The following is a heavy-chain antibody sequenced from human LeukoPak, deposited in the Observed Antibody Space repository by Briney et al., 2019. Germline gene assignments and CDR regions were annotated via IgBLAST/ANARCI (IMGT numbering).Heavy chain of an antibody. CDR3: AREAHYYDFWSGYSGWFDP. J-gene: IGHJ5*02. CDR2: IYYSGST. D-gene: IGHD3-3*01. Sequence: SETLSLTCTVSGGSISSYYWSWIRQPPGKGLEWIGYIYYSGSTNYNPSLKSRVTISVDTSKNQFSLKLSSVTAADTAVYYCAREAHYYDFWSGYSGWFDPWGQGTLVTVSS. CDR1: GGSISSYY. V-gene: IGHV4-59*12.